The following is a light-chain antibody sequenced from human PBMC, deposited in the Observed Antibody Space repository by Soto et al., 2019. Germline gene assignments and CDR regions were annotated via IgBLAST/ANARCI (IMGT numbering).Light chain of an antibody. CDR1: QSISSY. J-gene: IGKJ2*01. CDR3: QQSYSTPMYT. V-gene: IGKV1-39*01. Sequence: DIQMTQSPSSLSASVGDIVTITCRASQSISSYLNWYQQKPGKAPKLLIYAASSLQSGVPSRFSGSGSGTDFTLTIGSLQPEDFATYYCQQSYSTPMYTLGQGTKLAIK. CDR2: AAS.